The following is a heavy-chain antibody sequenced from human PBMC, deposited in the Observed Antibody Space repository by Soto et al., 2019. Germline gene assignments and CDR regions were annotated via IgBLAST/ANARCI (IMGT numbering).Heavy chain of an antibody. Sequence: QVQLVQSGAEVRMPGSSVKVSCKASGGTLSSFAIXWVRQAPGQGLEWIGGIIPVFGTESYAQKFQGRVTITADESTNTVYMELSSLRSEDTAVYYCARDTNAWYFFDYWGQGTLVTVSS. CDR1: GGTLSSFA. D-gene: IGHD3-9*01. V-gene: IGHV1-69*01. CDR3: ARDTNAWYFFDY. J-gene: IGHJ4*02. CDR2: IIPVFGTE.